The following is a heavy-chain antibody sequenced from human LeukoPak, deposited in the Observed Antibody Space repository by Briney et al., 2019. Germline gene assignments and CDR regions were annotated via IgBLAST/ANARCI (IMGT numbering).Heavy chain of an antibody. Sequence: PSQTLSLTCTVSGGSISSGSYYWSWIRQPAGKGLEWIGRIYTSGSTNYNPSLKSRVTISVDTSKNQFSLKLSSVTAADTAAYYCAREATGTSPAFDIWGQGTMVTVSS. CDR3: AREATGTSPAFDI. J-gene: IGHJ3*02. CDR1: GGSISSGSYY. D-gene: IGHD1-1*01. CDR2: IYTSGST. V-gene: IGHV4-61*02.